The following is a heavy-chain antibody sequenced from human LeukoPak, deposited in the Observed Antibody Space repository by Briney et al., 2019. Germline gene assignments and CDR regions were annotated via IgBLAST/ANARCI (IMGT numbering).Heavy chain of an antibody. CDR3: ARRHCSSTSCYLMALDY. V-gene: IGHV5-10-1*01. D-gene: IGHD2-2*01. CDR1: GYSFTSYW. CDR2: IDPSDSYT. Sequence: GESLKISCKGSGYSFTSYWISWVRQMPGKGLERMGRIDPSDSYTNYSPSFQGHVTISADKSISTAYLQWSSLKASDTAMYYCARRHCSSTSCYLMALDYWGQGTLVTVSS. J-gene: IGHJ4*02.